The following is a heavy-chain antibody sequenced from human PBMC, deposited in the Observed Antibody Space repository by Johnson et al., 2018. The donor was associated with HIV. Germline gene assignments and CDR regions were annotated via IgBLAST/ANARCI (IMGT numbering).Heavy chain of an antibody. Sequence: VQLVESGGGVVQPGRSLRLTCAVSGFTFSRYVMHWVRQAPGKGLEWVSILHRDGTTYYADSVKGRFTISRDNSKNTLYIQMKRLRVEDTAVYYCARDDLDNSGHLMAFDMWGQGTMVTVSS. D-gene: IGHD1-26*01. V-gene: IGHV3-66*01. CDR2: LHRDGTT. CDR3: ARDDLDNSGHLMAFDM. J-gene: IGHJ3*02. CDR1: GFTFSRYV.